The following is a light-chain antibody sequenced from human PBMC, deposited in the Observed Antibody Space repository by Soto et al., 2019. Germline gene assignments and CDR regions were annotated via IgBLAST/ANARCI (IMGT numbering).Light chain of an antibody. J-gene: IGKJ2*01. CDR2: DAS. CDR3: QQYNTFST. Sequence: DIQMTQSPSTLSASVGDRVSITCRASQSISAYLAWYHQKPGKAPEVLIYDASESGVPPRFSGSGSGTLFTLTISSLQPDDIGTYYCQQYNTFSTFGQGTKVDIK. CDR1: QSISAY. V-gene: IGKV1-5*01.